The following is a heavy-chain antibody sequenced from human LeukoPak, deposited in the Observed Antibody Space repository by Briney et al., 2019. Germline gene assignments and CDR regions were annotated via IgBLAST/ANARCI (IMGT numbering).Heavy chain of an antibody. CDR1: GASIRSGDYY. CDR3: ARSGYYYYGMDV. CDR2: IYDSGST. J-gene: IGHJ6*02. Sequence: KASQTLSLTCTVSGASIRSGDYYWSWIRQPPGEGLEWIGYIYDSGSTYYNPSLKSRITISVDTSENRFSLKLSSVTATDTAVYYCARSGYYYYGMDVWGQGTTVTVSS. V-gene: IGHV4-30-4*01.